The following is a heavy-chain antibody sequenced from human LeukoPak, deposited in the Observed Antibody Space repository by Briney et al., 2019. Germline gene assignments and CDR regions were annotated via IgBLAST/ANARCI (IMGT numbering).Heavy chain of an antibody. CDR3: SRDLWRFGFDF. CDR1: GFTFGDDG. CDR2: IRSKAYGGTT. D-gene: IGHD3-10*01. V-gene: IGHV3-49*03. J-gene: IGHJ4*02. Sequence: GGSLRLSCTASGFTFGDDGMSWFRQAPGKGLEWVGFIRSKAYGGTTEYAASVKGRFTLSRDDSKSIAYLQMESLKTEDTAVYYCSRDLWRFGFDFWGQGTLVTVSS.